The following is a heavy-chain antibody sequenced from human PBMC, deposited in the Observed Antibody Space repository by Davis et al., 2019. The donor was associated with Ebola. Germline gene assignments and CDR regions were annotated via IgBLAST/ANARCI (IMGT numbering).Heavy chain of an antibody. J-gene: IGHJ5*02. CDR2: ISGSGGST. V-gene: IGHV3-23*01. Sequence: PGGSLRLSCAASGFTFSSYAMSWVRQAPGKGLEWVSAISGSGGSTYYADSVKGRFTISRDNAKNSLYLQMNSLRDEDTAVYYCARGKGWFDPWGQGTLVTVSS. CDR1: GFTFSSYA. CDR3: ARGKGWFDP.